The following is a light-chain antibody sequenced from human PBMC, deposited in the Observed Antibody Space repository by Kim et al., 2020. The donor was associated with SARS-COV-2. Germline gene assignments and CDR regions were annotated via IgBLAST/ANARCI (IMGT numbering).Light chain of an antibody. J-gene: IGLJ2*01. CDR1: DSNIGSNP. Sequence: QSVLTQPPSVSGTPGQRVTISCSGSDSNIGSNPVNWYQHLPGTAPKVVIYTRTQRPPGVPDRFSGSTSGTSASLAISGLQSEDEADYYCAAWDDRLNGVIFGGGTRLTVL. CDR3: AAWDDRLNGVI. V-gene: IGLV1-44*01. CDR2: TRT.